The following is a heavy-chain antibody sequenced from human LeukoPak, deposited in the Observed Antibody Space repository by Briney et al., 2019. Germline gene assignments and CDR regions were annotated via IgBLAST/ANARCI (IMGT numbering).Heavy chain of an antibody. J-gene: IGHJ4*02. CDR3: ARGEGGYVDY. D-gene: IGHD3-22*01. Sequence: RASVKVSCKASGYTFTSYGISWVRQAPGQGLEWMGWISAYNGNTNYAQKLQGRVTMTRDTSTSTVYMELSSLRSEDTAVYYCARGEGGYVDYWGQGTLVTVSS. V-gene: IGHV1-18*01. CDR1: GYTFTSYG. CDR2: ISAYNGNT.